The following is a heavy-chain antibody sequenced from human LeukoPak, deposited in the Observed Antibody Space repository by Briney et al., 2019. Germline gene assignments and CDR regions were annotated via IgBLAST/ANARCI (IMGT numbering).Heavy chain of an antibody. D-gene: IGHD4-17*01. CDR1: GGSFSGYY. V-gene: IGHV4-34*01. Sequence: PSETLSLTCAVYGGSFSGYYWSWIRQSPGKGLEWIGEINHSGSNNYNPSLKSRVTISVDTSKNQFSLKLISVTAADTAVYYCARTVTTYGFDYWGQGTLVTVSS. CDR3: ARTVTTYGFDY. CDR2: INHSGSN. J-gene: IGHJ4*02.